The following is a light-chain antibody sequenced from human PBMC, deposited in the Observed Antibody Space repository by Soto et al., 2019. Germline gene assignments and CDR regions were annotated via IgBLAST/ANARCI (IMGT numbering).Light chain of an antibody. Sequence: QSVLTQPPSASGTPGQRVTISCSGSSSNIGSKTVNWYQQLPGTAPKLLIYSNYQRPSGVPDRFSGSKSGTSASLAIGGLQSEDEADYYCSAWDASLNGYVFGTGTKVTVL. CDR3: SAWDASLNGYV. CDR2: SNY. V-gene: IGLV1-44*01. J-gene: IGLJ1*01. CDR1: SSNIGSKT.